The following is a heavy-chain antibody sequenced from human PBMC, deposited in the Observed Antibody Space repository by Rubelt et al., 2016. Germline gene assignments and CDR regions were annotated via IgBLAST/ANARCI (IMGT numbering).Heavy chain of an antibody. D-gene: IGHD3/OR15-3a*01. J-gene: IGHJ3*02. Sequence: EGSSTSYADSVKGRFTISRDNAKNSLYLQMNSLRAEDTAVYYCARLDPGATDAFDIWGQGTMVTVSS. CDR2: EGSST. CDR3: ARLDPGATDAFDI. V-gene: IGHV3-74*01.